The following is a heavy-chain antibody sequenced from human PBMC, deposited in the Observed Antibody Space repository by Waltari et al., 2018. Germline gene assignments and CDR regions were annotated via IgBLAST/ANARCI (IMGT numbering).Heavy chain of an antibody. V-gene: IGHV4-38-2*02. CDR3: ARAYYYDSSGYLFFDY. D-gene: IGHD3-22*01. CDR1: GYSISSGYY. Sequence: QVQLQESGPGLVKPSETLSLTRIVSGYSISSGYYWGWLRQPPGKGLEWIGSIYHSGSTYYNPSLKSRVTISVDTSKNQFSLKLSSVTAADTAVYYCARAYYYDSSGYLFFDYWGQGTLVTVSS. CDR2: IYHSGST. J-gene: IGHJ4*02.